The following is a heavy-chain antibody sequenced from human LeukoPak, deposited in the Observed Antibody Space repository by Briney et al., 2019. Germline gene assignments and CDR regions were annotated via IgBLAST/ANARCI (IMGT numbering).Heavy chain of an antibody. CDR3: ARHTSRHYDFWSGLIRTPDAFDI. D-gene: IGHD3-3*01. Sequence: GGSLRLSCAASGFTFSDYYMSWIRQAPGKGLEWVSYISSSSSCTNYADSVKGRFTISRDNAKNSLYLQMNSVRAEDTAVYYCARHTSRHYDFWSGLIRTPDAFDIWGQGTMVTVSS. V-gene: IGHV3-11*06. J-gene: IGHJ3*02. CDR2: ISSSSSCT. CDR1: GFTFSDYY.